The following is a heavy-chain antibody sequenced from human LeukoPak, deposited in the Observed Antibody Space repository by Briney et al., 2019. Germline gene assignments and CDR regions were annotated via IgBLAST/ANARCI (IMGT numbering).Heavy chain of an antibody. V-gene: IGHV4-39*07. Sequence: SETLSLTCTVSGGSISSSSYYWGWIRQPPGKGLEWIGSIYYSGSTYYNPSLKSRVTISVDTSKNQFSLKLNSVTAADTAMYYCARDQDIAAAGFDYWGQGTLGTVSS. CDR3: ARDQDIAAAGFDY. CDR2: IYYSGST. J-gene: IGHJ4*02. D-gene: IGHD6-13*01. CDR1: GGSISSSSYY.